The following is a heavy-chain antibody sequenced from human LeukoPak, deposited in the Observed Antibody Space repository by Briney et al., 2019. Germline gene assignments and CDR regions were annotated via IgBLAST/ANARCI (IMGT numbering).Heavy chain of an antibody. Sequence: GESLKISCKGSGYSFTSNWIGWVRQMPGKGLEWMGIFYPGDSDTRYSPSFQGQVTISADKSISTAYLQWNSLKASDTAMFYCARRALGSSSDYWGQGTLVTVSS. D-gene: IGHD6-13*01. V-gene: IGHV5-51*01. CDR1: GYSFTSNW. J-gene: IGHJ4*02. CDR3: ARRALGSSSDY. CDR2: FYPGDSDT.